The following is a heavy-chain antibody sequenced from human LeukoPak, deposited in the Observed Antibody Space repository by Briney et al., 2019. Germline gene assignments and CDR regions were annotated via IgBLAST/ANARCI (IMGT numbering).Heavy chain of an antibody. CDR1: GGSFSGYY. J-gene: IGHJ6*03. V-gene: IGHV4-34*01. Sequence: SETLSLTCAVYGGSFSGYYWSWIRQPPGKGLEWIGEINHSGSTNYNPSLKSRVTISVDTSKNQFSLKLSSVTAADTAVYYCARARYYYDSSGYYYYYYYMEVWGKGTTVTVSS. CDR3: ARARYYYDSSGYYYYYYYMEV. D-gene: IGHD3-22*01. CDR2: INHSGST.